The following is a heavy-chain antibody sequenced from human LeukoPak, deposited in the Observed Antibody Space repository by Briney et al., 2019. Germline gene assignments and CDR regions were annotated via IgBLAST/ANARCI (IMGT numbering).Heavy chain of an antibody. D-gene: IGHD6-13*01. Sequence: PGGSLRLSCAASGFTFSSYWMSWVRQAPGKGLEWVANIKQDGSEKYYVDSVKGRFTISRDNAKNSLYLQMNSLRAEDTAVYYCARVPSSSWCGPSLGYMDVWGKGTTVTVSS. V-gene: IGHV3-7*01. J-gene: IGHJ6*03. CDR2: IKQDGSEK. CDR1: GFTFSSYW. CDR3: ARVPSSSWCGPSLGYMDV.